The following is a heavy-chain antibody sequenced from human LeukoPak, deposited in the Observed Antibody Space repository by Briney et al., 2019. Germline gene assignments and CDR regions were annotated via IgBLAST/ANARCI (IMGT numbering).Heavy chain of an antibody. V-gene: IGHV4-39*07. Sequence: SETLSLTCTVSGGSISSSSYYWGWIRQPPGKGLEWIGSIYYSGSTYYNPSLKSRVTISVDTSKNQFSLKLSSVTAADTAVYYCARGVPYYYDRVSSWGFDYWGQGTLVTVSS. CDR2: IYYSGST. CDR3: ARGVPYYYDRVSSWGFDY. D-gene: IGHD3-22*01. J-gene: IGHJ4*02. CDR1: GGSISSSSYY.